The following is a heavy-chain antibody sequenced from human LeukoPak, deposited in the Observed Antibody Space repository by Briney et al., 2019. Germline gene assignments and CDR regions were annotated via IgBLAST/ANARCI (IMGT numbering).Heavy chain of an antibody. D-gene: IGHD2-15*01. J-gene: IGHJ6*03. CDR2: IYHSGST. CDR1: GGSISSSNW. V-gene: IGHV4-4*02. CDR3: ARVHSGGSRYYYYMDV. Sequence: SGTLSLTCAVSGGSISSSNWWSWVRQPPGKGLEWIGEIYHSGSTNYNPSLKSRVTISVDKSKNQFSLKLSSVTAADTAVYYCARVHSGGSRYYYYMDVWGKGTTVTVSS.